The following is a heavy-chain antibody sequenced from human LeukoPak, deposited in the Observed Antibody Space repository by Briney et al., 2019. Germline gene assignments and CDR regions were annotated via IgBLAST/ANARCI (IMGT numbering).Heavy chain of an antibody. CDR2: INSDGSSI. V-gene: IGHV3-74*01. Sequence: QTGGSLRLSCAASGFTFSSYWMHWVRQAPGKGLVWVSHINSDGSSINYAESVKGRFTISRDNAKNTLYLQMNSLRAEDTAVYYCARDRGLTSDYWGQGTLVTVSS. J-gene: IGHJ4*02. CDR3: ARDRGLTSDY. CDR1: GFTFSSYW. D-gene: IGHD3-9*01.